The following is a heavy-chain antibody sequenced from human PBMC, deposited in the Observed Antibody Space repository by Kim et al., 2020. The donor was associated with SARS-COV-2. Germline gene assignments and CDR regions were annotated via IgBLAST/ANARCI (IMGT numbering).Heavy chain of an antibody. CDR1: GFTFSSYA. J-gene: IGHJ1*01. D-gene: IGHD6-19*01. CDR3: AKDALQWLFSAPLEYFQH. Sequence: GGSLRLSCAASGFTFSSYAMSWVRQAPGKGLEWVSAISGSGGSTYYADSVKGRFTISRDNSKNTLYLQMNSLRAEDTAVYYCAKDALQWLFSAPLEYFQHWGQGTLVTVSS. CDR2: ISGSGGST. V-gene: IGHV3-23*01.